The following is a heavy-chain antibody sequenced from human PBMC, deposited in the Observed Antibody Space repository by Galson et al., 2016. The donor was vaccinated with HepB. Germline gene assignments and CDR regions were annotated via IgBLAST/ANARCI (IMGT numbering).Heavy chain of an antibody. D-gene: IGHD3-10*01. Sequence: SLRLSCAASGFSFSSYVMSWLRQAPGKGLEWVSDIIGSGDTTYYADSVKGRFTISRDNSKNTLYLQMNGLRAEDTAIYYCAKVAVTMVRGVNSDIFDIWGQGTRVTVSS. CDR2: IIGSGDTT. V-gene: IGHV3-23*01. CDR3: AKVAVTMVRGVNSDIFDI. J-gene: IGHJ3*02. CDR1: GFSFSSYV.